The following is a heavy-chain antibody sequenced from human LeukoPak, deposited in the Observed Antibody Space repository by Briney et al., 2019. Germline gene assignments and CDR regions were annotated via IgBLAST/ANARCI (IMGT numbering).Heavy chain of an antibody. CDR3: AREWRWPAAMWFGFDP. V-gene: IGHV4-59*01. CDR2: IYYSGST. Sequence: SETLSLTCAVSGGSISSYYWSWIRQPPGKGLEWIGYIYYSGSTNYNPSLKRRVTISVDTSKNQFSLKLSSVTAADTAVYYCAREWRWPAAMWFGFDPWGQGTLVTVSS. CDR1: GGSISSYY. D-gene: IGHD2-2*01. J-gene: IGHJ5*02.